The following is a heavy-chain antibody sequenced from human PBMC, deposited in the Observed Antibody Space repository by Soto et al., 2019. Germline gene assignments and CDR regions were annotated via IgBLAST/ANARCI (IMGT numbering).Heavy chain of an antibody. D-gene: IGHD3-22*01. CDR3: ARVGPWVPYYYDSSPYTFENWFDP. J-gene: IGHJ5*02. CDR1: GYSISSGYY. CDR2: IYHGWST. V-gene: IGHV4-38-2*01. Sequence: SETLSLTCAVSGYSISSGYYWGWLRQPPVKGVEWIGSIYHGWSTYYNPSLNSRVTLSIDMTNNHVSLILNSVTAADTAVYYCARVGPWVPYYYDSSPYTFENWFDPWGQGTLVTVSS.